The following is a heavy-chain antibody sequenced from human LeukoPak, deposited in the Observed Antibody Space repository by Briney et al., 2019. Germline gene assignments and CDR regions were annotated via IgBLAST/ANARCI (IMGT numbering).Heavy chain of an antibody. CDR2: IYSGGST. V-gene: IGHV3-53*01. D-gene: IGHD1-26*01. J-gene: IGHJ4*02. CDR1: GFTFSSYW. Sequence: GGSLRLSCAASGFTFSSYWMSWVRQAPGKGLEWVSVIYSGGSTYYADSVKGRFTISRDNSKNTLYLQMNSLRAEDTAVYYCARDFNLGGAFFYWGQGTLVTVSS. CDR3: ARDFNLGGAFFY.